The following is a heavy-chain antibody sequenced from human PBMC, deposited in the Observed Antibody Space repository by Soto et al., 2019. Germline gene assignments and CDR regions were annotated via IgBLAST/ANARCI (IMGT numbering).Heavy chain of an antibody. CDR2: ISWNGANV. Sequence: EVQLVESGGGLVQPGRALRLSCAASGFTFDDYAVNWVRQAPGKGLEWVSGISWNGANVAYADSVKGRFIIPRDNAKKARFLKMNSLRANDTALYYGAKGRGYTYDGGSALDYWGQGTLVTVSS. V-gene: IGHV3-9*01. D-gene: IGHD5-18*01. CDR3: AKGRGYTYDGGSALDY. J-gene: IGHJ4*01. CDR1: GFTFDDYA.